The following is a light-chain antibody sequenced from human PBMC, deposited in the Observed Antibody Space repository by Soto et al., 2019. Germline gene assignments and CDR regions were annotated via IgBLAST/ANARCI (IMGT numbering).Light chain of an antibody. CDR2: EAS. CDR1: STDFVSYNR. V-gene: IGLV2-18*02. Sequence: QSVLTQPPSVSGSPGQSVTISCTGTSTDFVSYNRVSWYQQPPGTAPKLIIYEASNRPSGVPDRFSGSKSGNTASLTISGLQAEDEADYYCCSYAGDLALFGGGTKLTVL. J-gene: IGLJ2*01. CDR3: CSYAGDLAL.